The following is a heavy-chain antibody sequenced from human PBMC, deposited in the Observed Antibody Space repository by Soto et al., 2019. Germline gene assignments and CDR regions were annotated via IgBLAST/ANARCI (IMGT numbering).Heavy chain of an antibody. CDR1: GGSISSYY. CDR3: ASMGYHYGSGSYPLDY. D-gene: IGHD3-10*01. J-gene: IGHJ4*02. Sequence: QVQLQKSGPGLVKPSETLSLTCTVSGGSISSYYWTWIRQPPGKELEWIGFMYNSGSTHYNPSLKSRVTISLDTSKNQFSLNLRSVTAADSAVYYCASMGYHYGSGSYPLDYWGQGTLVTVSS. V-gene: IGHV4-59*08. CDR2: MYNSGST.